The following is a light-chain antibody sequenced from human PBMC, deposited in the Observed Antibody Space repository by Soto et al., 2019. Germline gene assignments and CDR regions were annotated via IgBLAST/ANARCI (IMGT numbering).Light chain of an antibody. CDR2: AAS. CDR3: QQLNSYPFFT. V-gene: IGKV1-9*01. Sequence: DIQLTQSPSFLSASVGDRVTITCRASRGVSSYLAWYQQKPGKAPNLLIYAASTLQSGVPSRFSGSGSGTEFTLLISSLQPEDFATYYCQQLNSYPFFTFGPGTKVDIK. CDR1: RGVSSY. J-gene: IGKJ3*01.